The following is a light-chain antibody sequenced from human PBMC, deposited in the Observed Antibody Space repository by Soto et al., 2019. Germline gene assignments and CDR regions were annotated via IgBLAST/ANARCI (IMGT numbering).Light chain of an antibody. CDR2: GAS. Sequence: EIVMTQSPATLSVSPGERATLSCRACQSVSSNLAWYQQKPGQAPRLLIYGASTRATGIPARFSGSGSGTEFTLTVSSLQSEDFAFYYCQQYNNWLGTFGQGTKVEFK. CDR1: QSVSSN. V-gene: IGKV3-15*01. CDR3: QQYNNWLGT. J-gene: IGKJ1*01.